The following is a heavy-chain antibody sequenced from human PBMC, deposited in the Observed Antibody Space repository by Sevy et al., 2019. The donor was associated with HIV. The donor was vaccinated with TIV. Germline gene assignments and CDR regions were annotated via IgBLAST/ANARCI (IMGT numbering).Heavy chain of an antibody. CDR1: GFTFGDYA. D-gene: IGHD3-10*01. CDR2: IRSKAYGGTT. CDR3: TRDANPHDYYGSGSYLYYYYYGMDV. Sequence: GGSLRLSCTASGFTFGDYAMSWFRQAPGKGLEWVGFIRSKAYGGTTEYAASVKGRFTISRDDSKSIAYLQMNSLKTEDTAVYYCTRDANPHDYYGSGSYLYYYYYGMDVWGQWTTVTVSS. J-gene: IGHJ6*02. V-gene: IGHV3-49*03.